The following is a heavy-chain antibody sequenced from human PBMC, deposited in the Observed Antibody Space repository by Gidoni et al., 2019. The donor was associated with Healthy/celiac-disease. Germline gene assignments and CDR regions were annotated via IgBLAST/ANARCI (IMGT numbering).Heavy chain of an antibody. J-gene: IGHJ6*02. CDR3: ARDYYYGMDV. CDR2: ISYDGSNK. CDR1: GFTFSSYA. Sequence: QVQLVESGGGVVQPGRSLRLPCAASGFTFSSYAMHWVRQAPGKGLEWVAVISYDGSNKYYADSVKGRFTISRDNSKNTLYLQMNSLRAEDTAVYYCARDYYYGMDVWGQGTTVTVSS. V-gene: IGHV3-30*01.